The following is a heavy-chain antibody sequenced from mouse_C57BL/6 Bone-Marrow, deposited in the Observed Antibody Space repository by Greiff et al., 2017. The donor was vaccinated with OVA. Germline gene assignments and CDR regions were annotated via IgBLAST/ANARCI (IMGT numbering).Heavy chain of an antibody. CDR2: INPNNGGT. CDR1: GYTFTYYN. D-gene: IGHD2-1*01. V-gene: IGHV1-18*01. CDR3: ARSNHYGNYVNYFDY. J-gene: IGHJ2*01. Sequence: EVQLQESGPELVKPGASVKIPCKASGYTFTYYNMDWVKQSHGKSLEWIGDINPNNGGTIYNQKFKGKATLTVDKSSSTAYMELRSLTSEDTAVYYCARSNHYGNYVNYFDYWGQGTTLTVSS.